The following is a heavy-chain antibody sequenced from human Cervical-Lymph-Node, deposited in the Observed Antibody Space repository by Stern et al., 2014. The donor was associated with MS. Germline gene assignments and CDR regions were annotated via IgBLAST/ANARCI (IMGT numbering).Heavy chain of an antibody. CDR3: ARETKYNSRLYTWFDP. J-gene: IGHJ5*02. V-gene: IGHV1-2*02. Sequence: VHLVESGTEVKKPGASVKVSCKASGYTFSDCNIHWVRQAPGQGLEWMGWINPNNGDTKFAQKFQGRVSMTRDTSINTAYMELSRLRSDDTAVYYCARETKYNSRLYTWFDPWGQGTLVTASS. CDR2: INPNNGDT. CDR1: GYTFSDCN. D-gene: IGHD3-22*01.